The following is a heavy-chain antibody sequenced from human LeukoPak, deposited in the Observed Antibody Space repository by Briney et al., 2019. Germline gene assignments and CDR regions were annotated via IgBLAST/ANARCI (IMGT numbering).Heavy chain of an antibody. Sequence: SQTLSLTCTVSGGSISSGDYYWSWIRQPPGKGLEWIGHIYYSGSTYYNPSLKSRVTISVDTSKNQFSLKLSSVTAADTAAYYCARDLPRTLTTFDIWGQGTMVTVSS. V-gene: IGHV4-30-4*08. CDR3: ARDLPRTLTTFDI. J-gene: IGHJ3*02. CDR1: GGSISSGDYY. CDR2: IYYSGST. D-gene: IGHD3-9*01.